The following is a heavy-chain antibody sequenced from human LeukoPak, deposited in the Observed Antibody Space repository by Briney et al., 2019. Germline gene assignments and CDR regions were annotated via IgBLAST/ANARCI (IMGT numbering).Heavy chain of an antibody. CDR3: ARDPLRRFDY. J-gene: IGHJ4*02. CDR1: GFSFSTYW. V-gene: IGHV3-7*01. CDR2: INDSGSEK. Sequence: GGSLRLSCAASGFSFSTYWMSWVRQAPGKGLEWVATINDSGSEKNYVDSVKGRFTISRDNARSSLYLQMNSLRAEDTAMYYCARDPLRRFDYWGRGTLLTVSS.